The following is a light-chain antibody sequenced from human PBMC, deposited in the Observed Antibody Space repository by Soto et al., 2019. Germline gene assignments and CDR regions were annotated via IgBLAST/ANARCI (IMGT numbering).Light chain of an antibody. J-gene: IGKJ1*01. CDR2: MAS. Sequence: DIQMTQSPSTLSASAGDRVTITCRGSQSISPYLAWYQQKPGKAPKLLIYMASSLQSGVPSRFSGSGSGTEFTLTISSLQPDYFATYYCQQSNSYPWTCGQGTQVDIK. V-gene: IGKV1-5*03. CDR1: QSISPY. CDR3: QQSNSYPWT.